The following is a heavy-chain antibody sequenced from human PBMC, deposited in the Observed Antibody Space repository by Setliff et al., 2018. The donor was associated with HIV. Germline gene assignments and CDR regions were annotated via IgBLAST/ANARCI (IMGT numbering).Heavy chain of an antibody. CDR2: INPNTGNT. Sequence: ASVKVSCKASGYTFTGYFIHWVRQAPGQGFEWMGWINPNTGNTHYPPSFQGRVTMTRDTSTTTAYMELSSLRSDDTAVYYCAKNYFDTSGWSAVDYWGQGTLVTVSA. D-gene: IGHD3-22*01. CDR3: AKNYFDTSGWSAVDY. CDR1: GYTFTGYF. J-gene: IGHJ4*02. V-gene: IGHV1-2*02.